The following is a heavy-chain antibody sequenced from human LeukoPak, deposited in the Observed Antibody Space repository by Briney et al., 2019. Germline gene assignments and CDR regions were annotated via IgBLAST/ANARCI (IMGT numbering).Heavy chain of an antibody. D-gene: IGHD2-21*02. CDR2: IYYSGST. Sequence: SETLSLTCTVSGGSISSYYWSWIRQPPGKGLEWIGYIYYSGSTNYNPSLKSRVTISVETSKNQFSPKLSSVTAADTAVYYCARAVYCGGDCYSGAFDIWGQGTMVTVSS. CDR3: ARAVYCGGDCYSGAFDI. CDR1: GGSISSYY. J-gene: IGHJ3*02. V-gene: IGHV4-59*01.